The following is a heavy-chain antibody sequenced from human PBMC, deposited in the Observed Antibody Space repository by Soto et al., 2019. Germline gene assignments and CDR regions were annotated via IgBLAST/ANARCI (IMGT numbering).Heavy chain of an antibody. D-gene: IGHD4-17*01. Sequence: EVQLLESGGGLVQPGGSLRLSCAASGFTFSSYAMSWVRQAPGKGLEWVSAISGSGGSTYYADSVKGRFTISRDNSKNTLYLQMNTLRAEDTAVYYCARDSTPGDYVTDFDSWGQGTLVTVSS. CDR1: GFTFSSYA. CDR3: ARDSTPGDYVTDFDS. J-gene: IGHJ4*02. CDR2: ISGSGGST. V-gene: IGHV3-23*01.